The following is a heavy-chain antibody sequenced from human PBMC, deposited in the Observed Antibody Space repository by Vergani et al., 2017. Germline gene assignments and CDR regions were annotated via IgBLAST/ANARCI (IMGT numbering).Heavy chain of an antibody. Sequence: QVQLQQSGPGLVKPSQTLSLTCAISGDSVSSNSAAWNWIRQSPSRGLEWLGRTYYRSKWYNDYAVSVKSRITINADTSKNQFSMQLNAVTHEETGVYYCARDTLFDYDSSNAFDIWGQGRMVTV. CDR2: TYYRSKWYN. CDR1: GDSVSSNSAA. V-gene: IGHV6-1*01. D-gene: IGHD3-22*01. J-gene: IGHJ3*02. CDR3: ARDTLFDYDSSNAFDI.